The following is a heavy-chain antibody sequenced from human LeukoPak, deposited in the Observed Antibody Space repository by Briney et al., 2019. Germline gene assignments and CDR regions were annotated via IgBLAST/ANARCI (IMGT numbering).Heavy chain of an antibody. CDR3: ASDVRYSSGRLDY. CDR1: GFTSSDYY. V-gene: IGHV3-11*01. CDR2: ISKGGGTI. J-gene: IGHJ4*02. Sequence: PGGSLRLSCAASGFTSSDYYMNWIRQAPGKGLEWVSYISKGGGTIYYADSVKGRFTISRDNAKNSLYLQMNSLRAEDTAVYYCASDVRYSSGRLDYWGLGTLVAVSS. D-gene: IGHD6-19*01.